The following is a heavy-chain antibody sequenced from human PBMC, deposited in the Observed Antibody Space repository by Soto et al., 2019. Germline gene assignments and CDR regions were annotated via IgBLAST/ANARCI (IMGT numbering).Heavy chain of an antibody. Sequence: ASVKVSCKASGYTFTSYAMHWVRQAPGQRLEWMGWINAGNGNTKYSQKFQGRVTITRDTSASTAYMELSSLRSEDTAVYYCAREQSHRGRAAVIYYFDYWGQGTLVTVSS. CDR2: INAGNGNT. J-gene: IGHJ4*02. V-gene: IGHV1-3*01. CDR3: AREQSHRGRAAVIYYFDY. CDR1: GYTFTSYA. D-gene: IGHD6-19*01.